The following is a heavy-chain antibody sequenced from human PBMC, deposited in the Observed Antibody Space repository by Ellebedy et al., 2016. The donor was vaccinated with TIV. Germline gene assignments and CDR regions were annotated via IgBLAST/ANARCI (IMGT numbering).Heavy chain of an antibody. CDR3: ARRRVVTINPPAGASEFDV. CDR2: VFYTGST. Sequence: SETLSLXCTVSGGTFSSSTYYFDWIRQPPGKGLEWIGTVFYTGSTFYNPSLTSRVTISVDTSKNQFSLELTSLTAADSAIYFCARRRVVTINPPAGASEFDVWGQGTMVTASS. CDR1: GGTFSSSTYY. D-gene: IGHD4-23*01. V-gene: IGHV4-39*01. J-gene: IGHJ3*01.